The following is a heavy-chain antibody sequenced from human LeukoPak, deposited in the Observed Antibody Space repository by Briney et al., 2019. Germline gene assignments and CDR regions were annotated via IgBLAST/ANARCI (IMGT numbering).Heavy chain of an antibody. CDR3: ARDGVAGKFDY. V-gene: IGHV3-33*01. Sequence: GSLRLSCAASGFTFSSYGMHWVRQAPGKGLEWVAVIWYDGSNKYYADSVKGRFTISRDNSKNTLYLQMNSLRAEDTAVYYCARDGVAGKFDYWGQGTLVTVSS. CDR2: IWYDGSNK. D-gene: IGHD6-19*01. CDR1: GFTFSSYG. J-gene: IGHJ4*02.